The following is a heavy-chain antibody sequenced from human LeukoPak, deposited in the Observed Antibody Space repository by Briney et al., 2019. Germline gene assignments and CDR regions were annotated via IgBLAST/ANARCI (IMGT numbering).Heavy chain of an antibody. CDR3: ATPKRCSSTSCYTLDY. D-gene: IGHD2-2*02. CDR2: FDPEDGET. Sequence: ASVKVSCKASGYTFTSYGISWVRQAPGQGLEWMGGFDPEDGETIYAQKFQGRVTMTEDTSTDTAYMELSSLRSEDTAVYYCATPKRCSSTSCYTLDYWGQGTLVTVSS. V-gene: IGHV1-24*01. CDR1: GYTFTSYG. J-gene: IGHJ4*02.